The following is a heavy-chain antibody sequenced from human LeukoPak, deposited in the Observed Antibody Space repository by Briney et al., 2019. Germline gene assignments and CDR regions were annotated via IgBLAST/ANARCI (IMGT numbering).Heavy chain of an antibody. D-gene: IGHD3-9*01. V-gene: IGHV4-61*02. CDR1: GGSISSGSYY. CDR3: ARGSSDFDWSNPYYCYYYMDV. CDR2: IYTSGST. Sequence: NSSETLSLTCTVSGGSISSGSYYWSWIRQPAGKGLEWIGRIYTSGSTNYNPSLKSRVTISVDTSKNQFSLKLSSVTAADTAVYYCARGSSDFDWSNPYYCYYYMDVWGKGTTVTISS. J-gene: IGHJ6*03.